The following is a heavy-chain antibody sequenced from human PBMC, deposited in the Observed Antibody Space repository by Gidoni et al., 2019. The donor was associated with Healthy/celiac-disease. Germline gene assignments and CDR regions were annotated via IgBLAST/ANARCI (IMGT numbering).Heavy chain of an antibody. CDR2: ISDYNGNT. CDR1: GYTFTSYG. D-gene: IGHD2-2*01. J-gene: IGHJ4*02. V-gene: IGHV1-18*01. CDR3: ASIGVVGPAARGSYYFDY. Sequence: QVQLVQSGAEVKKPGASVTVSCTASGYTFTSYGISLVRQAPGQGLEWMGWISDYNGNTNDAQKLKGRGTMTTDTSTSTAYMGLRSLRSDDTAVYYCASIGVVGPAARGSYYFDYWGQGTLVTVSS.